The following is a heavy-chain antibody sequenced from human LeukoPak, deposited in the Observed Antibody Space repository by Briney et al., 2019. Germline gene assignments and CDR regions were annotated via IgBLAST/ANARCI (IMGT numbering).Heavy chain of an antibody. Sequence: SETLSLTCAVYGGSFSGYYWSWIRQPPGKGLEWIGEINHSGSTNYNPSLKSRLTISVDTSKNQFSLKLSSVTAADTAVYYCARVGTDYWGQGTLVTVSS. CDR2: INHSGST. CDR1: GGSFSGYY. V-gene: IGHV4-34*01. J-gene: IGHJ4*02. D-gene: IGHD7-27*01. CDR3: ARVGTDY.